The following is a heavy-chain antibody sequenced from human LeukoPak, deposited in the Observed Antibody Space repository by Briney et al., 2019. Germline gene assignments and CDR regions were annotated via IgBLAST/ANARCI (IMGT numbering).Heavy chain of an antibody. Sequence: GGSLRLSCAASGFTFSSYNMNWVRQAPGKGLEWVSSITSSSNYIYYADSVKGRFTISRDNAKNSLYLQMNSLRAEDTAVYYCARWEWGAVAGTGPDYWGQGTLVTVSS. V-gene: IGHV3-21*01. J-gene: IGHJ4*02. CDR3: ARWEWGAVAGTGPDY. CDR2: ITSSSNYI. CDR1: GFTFSSYN. D-gene: IGHD6-19*01.